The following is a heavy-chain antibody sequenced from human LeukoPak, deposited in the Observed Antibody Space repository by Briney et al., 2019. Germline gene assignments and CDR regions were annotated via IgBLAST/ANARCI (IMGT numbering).Heavy chain of an antibody. Sequence: SQTLSLTCTVSGGSISSRHYYWNWIRQPPGKGLEWTGYIYNSGRTYYNPSLKSRVSILVDTSKNQFSLKLNSVTAADTAVYYCARGSGFESLFDYWGQGTLVTVSS. CDR2: IYNSGRT. J-gene: IGHJ4*02. V-gene: IGHV4-30-4*08. CDR3: ARGSGFESLFDY. CDR1: GGSISSRHYY. D-gene: IGHD5-12*01.